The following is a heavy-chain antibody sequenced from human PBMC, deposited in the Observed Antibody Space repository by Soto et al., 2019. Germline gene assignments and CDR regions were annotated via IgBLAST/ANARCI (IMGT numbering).Heavy chain of an antibody. Sequence: GGSLRLSCAASGFTFDDYAMHWVRQAPGKGLEWVSGISWNSGSIGYADSVKGRFTISRDNAKNSLYLQMNSLRAEDTALYYCAKDGFERIYYYYMDVWGKGTTVTVSS. V-gene: IGHV3-9*01. CDR3: AKDGFERIYYYYMDV. D-gene: IGHD3-9*01. CDR1: GFTFDDYA. CDR2: ISWNSGSI. J-gene: IGHJ6*03.